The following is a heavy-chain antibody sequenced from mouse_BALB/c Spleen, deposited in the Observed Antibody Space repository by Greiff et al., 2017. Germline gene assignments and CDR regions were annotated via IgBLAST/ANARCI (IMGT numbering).Heavy chain of an antibody. CDR1: GYTFTSYW. J-gene: IGHJ2*01. Sequence: VQLQQSGAELVKPGASVKLSCKTSGYTFTSYWIQWVKQRPGQGLGWIGEIFPGTGTTYYNEKFKGKATLTIDTSSSTAYMQLSSLTSEDSAVYFCASNYYGSTYWFDYWGQGTTLTVSS. D-gene: IGHD1-1*01. CDR3: ASNYYGSTYWFDY. V-gene: IGHV1S132*01. CDR2: IFPGTGTT.